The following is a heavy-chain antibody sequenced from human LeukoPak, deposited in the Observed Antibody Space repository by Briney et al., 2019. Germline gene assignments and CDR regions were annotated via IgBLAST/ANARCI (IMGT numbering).Heavy chain of an antibody. J-gene: IGHJ4*02. D-gene: IGHD3-9*01. CDR3: ARGTYYDFLTSYSPHRLIDY. CDR1: GYTFTSYY. V-gene: IGHV1-46*01. Sequence: ASVKVSCKASGYTFTSYYMHWVRQAPGQGLEWMGIINPSGGSTSYAQKFQGRVTMTRDTSTSTAYMELSSLRSEDTAVYYCARGTYYDFLTSYSPHRLIDYWGQGTLVTVSS. CDR2: INPSGGST.